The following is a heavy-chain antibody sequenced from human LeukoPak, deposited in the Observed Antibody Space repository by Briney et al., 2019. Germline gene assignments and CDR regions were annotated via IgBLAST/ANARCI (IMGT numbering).Heavy chain of an antibody. J-gene: IGHJ4*02. CDR2: INPSGGST. CDR3: ARDGIGAAAGPTFDY. Sequence: ASVKVSCKASGYTFTSYYMHWVRQAPGQGLEWMGIINPSGGSTSYAQKFQGRVTMTRDTSTSTVYMELSSLRSEDTAVYYCARDGIGAAAGPTFDYWGQGTLVTVSS. V-gene: IGHV1-46*01. D-gene: IGHD6-13*01. CDR1: GYTFTSYY.